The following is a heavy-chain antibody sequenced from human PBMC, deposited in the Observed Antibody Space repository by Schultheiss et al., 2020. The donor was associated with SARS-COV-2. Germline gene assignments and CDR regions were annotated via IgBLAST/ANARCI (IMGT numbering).Heavy chain of an antibody. Sequence: SETLSLTCTVSGGSISSYYWSWIRQPAGKGLEWIGRIYTSGSTNYNPSLNSRVTMSVDTSKNQFSLKLSSVTAANTAVYYCARDVCSSTSCYGGFPNYDYMDVLSKGAMVTVSS. V-gene: IGHV4-4*07. CDR2: IYTSGST. CDR3: ARDVCSSTSCYGGFPNYDYMDV. J-gene: IGHJ6*03. CDR1: GGSISSYY. D-gene: IGHD2-2*01.